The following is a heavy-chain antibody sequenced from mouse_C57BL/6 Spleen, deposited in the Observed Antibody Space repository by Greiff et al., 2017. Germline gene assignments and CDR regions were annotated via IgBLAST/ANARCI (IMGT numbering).Heavy chain of an antibody. CDR1: GYSITSGYY. J-gene: IGHJ3*01. CDR2: ISYDGSN. Sequence: EVKVEESGPGLVKPSQSLSLTCSVTGYSITSGYYWNWIRQFPGNKLEWMGYISYDGSNNYNPSLKNRISITRDTSKNQFFLKLNSVTTEDTATYYCARDNYDYPFAYWGQGTLVTVSA. D-gene: IGHD2-4*01. V-gene: IGHV3-6*01. CDR3: ARDNYDYPFAY.